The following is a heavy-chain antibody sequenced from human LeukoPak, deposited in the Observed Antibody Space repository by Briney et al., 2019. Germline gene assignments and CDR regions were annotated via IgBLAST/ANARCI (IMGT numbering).Heavy chain of an antibody. D-gene: IGHD3-3*01. CDR2: ISAYYGNT. V-gene: IGHV1-18*01. CDR3: ARADDLSPRYYHRMDV. CDR1: GYTFTSYG. J-gene: IGHJ6*02. Sequence: GASVKLSCKASGYTFTSYGISWVRQAPGQGLEWMGWISAYYGNTNYAQKLQGRVTLTTDTSKKTAYMELRNLTSDDPAVYFCARADDLSPRYYHRMDVWAPGPTLSVSS.